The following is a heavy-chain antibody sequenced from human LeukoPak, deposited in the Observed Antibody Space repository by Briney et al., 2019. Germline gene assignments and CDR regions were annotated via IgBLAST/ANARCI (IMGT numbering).Heavy chain of an antibody. Sequence: ASVKVSCKASGYTFTSYDINWVRQATGQGLEWMGWMNPNSGNTGYAQKFQGRVTMTRKTSISTAYMELSSLRSEDTAVHYCARNYDFWSGYSTDAFDIWGQGTMVTVSS. J-gene: IGHJ3*02. CDR2: MNPNSGNT. CDR1: GYTFTSYD. D-gene: IGHD3-3*01. CDR3: ARNYDFWSGYSTDAFDI. V-gene: IGHV1-8*01.